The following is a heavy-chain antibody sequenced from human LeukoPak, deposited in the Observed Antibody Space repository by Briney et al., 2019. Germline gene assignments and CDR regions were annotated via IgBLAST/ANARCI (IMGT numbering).Heavy chain of an antibody. Sequence: GGSLRLSCAGSGFTFTGYAMHWVRQAPGKGLEWVAVISYDGSNKYYADSVKGRFTISRDNPKNTLYLQMSSLRAEDTAVYYCARDWDGYNGGVDYWGQGTLVTVSS. CDR3: ARDWDGYNGGVDY. CDR2: ISYDGSNK. D-gene: IGHD5-24*01. CDR1: GFTFTGYA. J-gene: IGHJ4*02. V-gene: IGHV3-30*04.